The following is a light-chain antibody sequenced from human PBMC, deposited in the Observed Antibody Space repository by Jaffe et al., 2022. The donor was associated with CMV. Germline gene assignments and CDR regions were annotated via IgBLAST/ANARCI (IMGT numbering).Light chain of an antibody. J-gene: IGKJ4*01. CDR1: QGISSY. CDR3: QRLNSYPLT. CDR2: AAS. V-gene: IGKV1-9*01. Sequence: DIQLTQSPSFLSASVGDRVTITCRASQGISSYLAWYQQKPGKAPNLLIYAASTLQSGVPSRFSGSASGTEFTLTISSLQPEDFATYYCQRLNSYPLTFGGGTKVEIK.